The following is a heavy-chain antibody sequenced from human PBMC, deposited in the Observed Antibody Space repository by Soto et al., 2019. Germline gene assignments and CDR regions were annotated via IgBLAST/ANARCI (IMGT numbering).Heavy chain of an antibody. CDR2: IDPSDSYT. Sequence: GESLKISCKGSGYSFTSYWISWVRQMPGKGLEWMGRIDPSDSYTNYSPSFQGHVTISADKSISTAYLQWSSLKASDTAMYYCARRDVVVPAAGYYYGMDVWGQGTTVTVYS. CDR1: GYSFTSYW. V-gene: IGHV5-10-1*01. CDR3: ARRDVVVPAAGYYYGMDV. J-gene: IGHJ6*02. D-gene: IGHD2-2*01.